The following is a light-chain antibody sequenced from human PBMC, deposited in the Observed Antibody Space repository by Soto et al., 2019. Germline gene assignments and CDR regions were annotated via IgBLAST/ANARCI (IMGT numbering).Light chain of an antibody. V-gene: IGKV1-39*01. J-gene: IGKJ2*01. Sequence: DIHMTQSPSSLSASVGDRVTVTCRTSHIVDTSLNWYQQKPGKAPKLLIYSATTLQSGVPSRLSGSGSATFFTLTIHNXQPEDFATYYCQQTHSNPPTFGPGTKVDIK. CDR2: SAT. CDR3: QQTHSNPPT. CDR1: HIVDTS.